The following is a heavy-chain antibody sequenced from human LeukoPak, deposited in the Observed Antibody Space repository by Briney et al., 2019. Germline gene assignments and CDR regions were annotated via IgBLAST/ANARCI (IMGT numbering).Heavy chain of an antibody. CDR3: ARGPPPGYYGSGSYPTFFDY. V-gene: IGHV3-30*02. CDR2: IRYDGSNK. J-gene: IGHJ4*02. Sequence: GGSLRLSCAASGFTFSSYGMHWVRQAPGKGLEWVAFIRYDGSNKYYADSVKGRFTISRDNARNSLYLQLNSLRAEDTAVYYCARGPPPGYYGSGSYPTFFDYWGQGTLVTVSS. CDR1: GFTFSSYG. D-gene: IGHD3-10*01.